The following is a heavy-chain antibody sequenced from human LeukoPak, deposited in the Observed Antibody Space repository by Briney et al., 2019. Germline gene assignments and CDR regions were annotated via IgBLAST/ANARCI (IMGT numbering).Heavy chain of an antibody. V-gene: IGHV4-4*09. CDR3: ARHAKRLLYDAFDI. Sequence: SETLSLTCTVSGGSISSYYWSWIRQPPGKGLEWIGYIYTSGSTNYNPSLKSRVTISVDTSKNQFSLKLSSVTAADTAVYYCARHAKRLLYDAFDIWGQGTMVTVS. CDR2: IYTSGST. D-gene: IGHD2-15*01. CDR1: GGSISSYY. J-gene: IGHJ3*02.